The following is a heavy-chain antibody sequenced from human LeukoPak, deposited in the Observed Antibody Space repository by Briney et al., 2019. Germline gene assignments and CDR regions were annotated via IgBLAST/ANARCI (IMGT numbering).Heavy chain of an antibody. D-gene: IGHD3-22*01. V-gene: IGHV4-39*01. CDR2: IYYRGNT. CDR1: GGSISSSTYF. Sequence: KTSETLSLTCTVSGGSISSSTYFWGWIRQPPGKGLAWIGSIYYRGNTYYNPSLKSRVTISVDTSKSQFSLRLNSATAADTAVYYCARRGGYYDPSGFDYWGQGTLVTVSS. J-gene: IGHJ4*02. CDR3: ARRGGYYDPSGFDY.